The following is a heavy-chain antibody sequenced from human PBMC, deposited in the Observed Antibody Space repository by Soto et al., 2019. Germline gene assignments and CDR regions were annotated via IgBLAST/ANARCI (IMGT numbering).Heavy chain of an antibody. V-gene: IGHV4-31*03. D-gene: IGHD4-17*01. CDR3: ARXAYGDYLRYYYYYGMDV. CDR1: GGSISSGGYY. CDR2: IYYSGST. Sequence: SETLSLTCTVSGGSISSGGYYWSWIRQHPGNGLEWIGYIYYSGSTYYNPSLKSRVTISVDTSKNQFSLKLSSVTAADTAVYYCARXAYGDYLRYYYYYGMDVWGQGTTVTVSS. J-gene: IGHJ6*02.